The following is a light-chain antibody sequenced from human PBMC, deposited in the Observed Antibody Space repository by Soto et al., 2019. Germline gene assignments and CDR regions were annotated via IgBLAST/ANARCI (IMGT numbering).Light chain of an antibody. CDR2: TSS. J-gene: IGKJ2*01. CDR3: QQYNVWPFT. CDR1: QRVRSN. V-gene: IGKV3-15*01. Sequence: EVVMTQSPATLSVSPGERATLYCRASQRVRSNLAWYQQKPGQAPRILIYTSSSRATDIPARFSGSGSGTEFTLNISSLQSEDFAVYYCQQYNVWPFTFGQGTKLEIK.